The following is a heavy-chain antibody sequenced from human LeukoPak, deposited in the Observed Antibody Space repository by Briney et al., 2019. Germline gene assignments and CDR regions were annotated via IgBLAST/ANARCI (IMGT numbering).Heavy chain of an antibody. V-gene: IGHV4-38-2*02. CDR3: TREVRSAWASFDP. CDR2: IHYSARI. J-gene: IGHJ5*02. CDR1: GYSISSGYY. Sequence: SETLSLTCTVSGYSISSGYYWGWIRQPPGKGLEWIGSIHYSARIYYNPSLKSRLTISPDTSKNQCSLKLTSVTAADTAVYYCTREVRSAWASFDPWGQGTLVIVSS. D-gene: IGHD1-26*01.